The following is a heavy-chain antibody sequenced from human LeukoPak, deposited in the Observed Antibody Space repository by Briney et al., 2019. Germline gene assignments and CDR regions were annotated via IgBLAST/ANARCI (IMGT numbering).Heavy chain of an antibody. V-gene: IGHV3-64*01. CDR1: GFTFSSYA. Sequence: GGSLRLSCAASGFTFSSYAMHWVRQAPGKGLEYVSAISSNGGSTYYAYSVKGRFTISRDNSKNTLYLQMGSLRAEDMAVYYCARDRITMVRGVSPLYYYYYYGMDVWGQGTTVTVSS. CDR2: ISSNGGST. J-gene: IGHJ6*02. CDR3: ARDRITMVRGVSPLYYYYYYGMDV. D-gene: IGHD3-10*01.